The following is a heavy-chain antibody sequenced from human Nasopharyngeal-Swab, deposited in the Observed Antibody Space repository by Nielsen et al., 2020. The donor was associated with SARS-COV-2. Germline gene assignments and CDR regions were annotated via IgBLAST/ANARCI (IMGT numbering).Heavy chain of an antibody. CDR3: ARDCSTSSCHLV. Sequence: ASVKVSCKASGYTFTDYYIQWVRQAPGQGLEWMGRINPDGGGTNYAQKFQGRVTVTMDAPISTAYMELSRLTSDDTAVYYCARDCSTSSCHLVWGQGTLVTVSS. J-gene: IGHJ4*02. V-gene: IGHV1-2*06. CDR1: GYTFTDYY. CDR2: INPDGGGT. D-gene: IGHD2-2*01.